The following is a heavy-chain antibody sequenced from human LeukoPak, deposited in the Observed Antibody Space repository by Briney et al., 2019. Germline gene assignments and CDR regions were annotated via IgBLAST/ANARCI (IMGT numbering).Heavy chain of an antibody. Sequence: SETLSLTCTVPGGSISSYYWSWIRQPPGKGLEWIGYIYYSGSTNYNPSLKSRVTISVDTSKNQFSLKLSSVTAADTAVYYCARDALSYYDSSSGFDYWGQGTLVTVSS. V-gene: IGHV4-59*01. J-gene: IGHJ4*02. CDR1: GGSISSYY. CDR3: ARDALSYYDSSSGFDY. CDR2: IYYSGST. D-gene: IGHD3-22*01.